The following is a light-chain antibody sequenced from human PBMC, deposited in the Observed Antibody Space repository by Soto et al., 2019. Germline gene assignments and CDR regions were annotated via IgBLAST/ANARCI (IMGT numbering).Light chain of an antibody. CDR2: GVT. V-gene: IGLV2-8*01. CDR1: SSDIGDHNL. J-gene: IGLJ1*01. CDR3: SSYAGSDNYV. Sequence: QSALTQPPSASGSPGQSVTISCSGTSSDIGDHNLASWYQQHPGKAPKLLIWGVTNRPSGVPHRFSGSKSGNTASLTVSGLQAEDEADYYCSSYAGSDNYVFGTGTKVTVL.